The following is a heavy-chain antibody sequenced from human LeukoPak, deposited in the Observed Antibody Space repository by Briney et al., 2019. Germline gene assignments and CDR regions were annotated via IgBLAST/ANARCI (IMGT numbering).Heavy chain of an antibody. D-gene: IGHD3-22*01. Sequence: ASVKVSCKASGYTFTSYGISWVRRAPGQGLEWMGWISAYNGNTNYAQKLQGRVTMTTDTSTSTAYMELRSLRSDDTAVYYCARDPAYDSSDYGMDVWGQGTTVTVSS. CDR3: ARDPAYDSSDYGMDV. J-gene: IGHJ6*02. CDR2: ISAYNGNT. CDR1: GYTFTSYG. V-gene: IGHV1-18*01.